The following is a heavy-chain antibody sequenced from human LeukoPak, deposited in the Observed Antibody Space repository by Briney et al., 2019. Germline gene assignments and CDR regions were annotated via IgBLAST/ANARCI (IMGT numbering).Heavy chain of an antibody. CDR2: IYHTGRT. D-gene: IGHD3-22*01. V-gene: IGHV4-30-2*01. CDR3: ARVDDSSGYYLRYFDY. CDR1: GGSIIVAAYS. J-gene: IGHJ4*02. Sequence: PSETLSLTCAVSGGSIIVAAYSWSWIRQPPGKGLEWIGYIYHTGRTSYNPSLKSRVTISVDRSKNQFSLKLNSVTAADTAVYYCARVDDSSGYYLRYFDYWGQGTLVTVSS.